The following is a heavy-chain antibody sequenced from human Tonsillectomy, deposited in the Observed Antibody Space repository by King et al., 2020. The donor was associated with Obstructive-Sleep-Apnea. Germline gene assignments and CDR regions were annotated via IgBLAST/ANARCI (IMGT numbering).Heavy chain of an antibody. CDR3: ARGGWRGEDWYFDL. CDR2: INSNGGRV. CDR1: GVTFSSYA. D-gene: IGHD3-3*01. V-gene: IGHV3-64*01. Sequence: VQLVESGGGLVQPGGALRLFCAASGVTFSSYAMHWVCHAPGRGLENFSAINSNGGRVLFANSVKGRFTISRDNSKKTLYLQMGSLRAEDMAVYYCARGGWRGEDWYFDLWGRGTLVTVSS. J-gene: IGHJ2*01.